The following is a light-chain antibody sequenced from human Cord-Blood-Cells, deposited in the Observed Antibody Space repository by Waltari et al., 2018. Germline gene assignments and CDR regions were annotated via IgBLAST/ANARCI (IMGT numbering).Light chain of an antibody. CDR1: PSVLYRSNNKNY. CDR3: QQYYSTPPT. J-gene: IGKJ1*01. V-gene: IGKV4-1*01. Sequence: DIVMTQSPDSLAVPLGERATTHCKSTPSVLYRSNNKNYLAWYQQKPGQPPKLLIYWASTRETGVPDRFSGSGSGTDFTLTISSLQAEDVAVYYCQQYYSTPPTFGQGTKVEIK. CDR2: WAS.